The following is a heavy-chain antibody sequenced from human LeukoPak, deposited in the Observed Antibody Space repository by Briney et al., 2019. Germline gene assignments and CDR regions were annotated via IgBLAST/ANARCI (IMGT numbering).Heavy chain of an antibody. CDR3: ARQPGTTVTSENWFDP. CDR2: ISAYNGNT. V-gene: IGHV1-18*01. Sequence: GASVKVSCKASGYTFTSYGISWARQAPGQGLEWMGWISAYNGNTNYAQKLQGRVTMTTDTSTSTAYMELRSLRSDDTAVYYCARQPGTTVTSENWFDPWGQGTLVTVSS. CDR1: GYTFTSYG. J-gene: IGHJ5*02. D-gene: IGHD4-11*01.